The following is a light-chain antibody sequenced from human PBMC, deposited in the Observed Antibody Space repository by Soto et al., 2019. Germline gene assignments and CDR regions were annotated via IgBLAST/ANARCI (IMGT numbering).Light chain of an antibody. V-gene: IGLV1-40*01. CDR3: QSYDSRLSAWV. Sequence: QSVLTQPPSVSGAPGQRVTLSCSGGFSNIGARYDVHWYQHLPGTAPKLLIYGSSNRPSGVPDRFSGSKSGTSASLAITGLQAEDEADYYCQSYDSRLSAWVFGGGSKLTVL. CDR1: FSNIGARYD. CDR2: GSS. J-gene: IGLJ2*01.